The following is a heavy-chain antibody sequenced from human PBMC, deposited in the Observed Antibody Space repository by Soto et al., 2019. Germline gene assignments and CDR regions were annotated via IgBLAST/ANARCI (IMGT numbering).Heavy chain of an antibody. CDR3: ARVWGIVVVPAAGPDVFDI. CDR2: ISAYNGNT. V-gene: IGHV1-18*01. D-gene: IGHD2-2*01. J-gene: IGHJ3*02. CDR1: GYTFTSYG. Sequence: QVQLVQSGAEVKKPGASVKVSCKASGYTFTSYGISWVRQAPGQGLEWMGWISAYNGNTNYAQKLQGRVTMTTDTSTSTAYMELRSLRSDDTAVYYCARVWGIVVVPAAGPDVFDIWGQGTMVTVSS.